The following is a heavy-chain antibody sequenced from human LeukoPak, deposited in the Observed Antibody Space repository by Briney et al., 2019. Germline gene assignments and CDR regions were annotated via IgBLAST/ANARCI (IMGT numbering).Heavy chain of an antibody. CDR2: ISAYNGNT. CDR1: GYTFTSYD. CDR3: ARLGGSYYYYGMDV. J-gene: IGHJ6*02. V-gene: IGHV1-18*01. Sequence: ASVKVSCKASGYTFTSYDINWVRQAPGQGLEWMGWISAYNGNTNYAQKLQGRVTMTTDTSTSTAYMELRSLRSDDTAVYYCARLGGSYYYYGMDVWGQGTTVTVSS. D-gene: IGHD1-26*01.